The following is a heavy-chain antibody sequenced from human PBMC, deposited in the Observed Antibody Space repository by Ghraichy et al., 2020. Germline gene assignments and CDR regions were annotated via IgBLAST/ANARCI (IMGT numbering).Heavy chain of an antibody. Sequence: ATVKVSCKASGYTFTSYGISWVRQAPGQGLEWMGWISAYNGNTNYAQKLQGRVTMTTDTSTSTAYMELRSLRSDDTAVYYCARDQQLAPLWVVWGQGTLVTVSS. CDR2: ISAYNGNT. CDR3: ARDQQLAPLWVV. J-gene: IGHJ4*02. CDR1: GYTFTSYG. D-gene: IGHD6-13*01. V-gene: IGHV1-18*01.